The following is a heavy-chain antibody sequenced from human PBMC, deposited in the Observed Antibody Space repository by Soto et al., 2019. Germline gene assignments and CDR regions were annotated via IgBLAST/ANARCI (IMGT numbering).Heavy chain of an antibody. V-gene: IGHV2-5*02. CDR1: GFSLSTNGVG. CDR2: IYWDGDK. Sequence: QITLKESGPTLVKPTQTLTLTCTFSGFSLSTNGVGVGWIRQPPGKALEWLALIYWDGDKRYSPSLKSRLTITKDTSKNQVVLTMTNMDPVDTATYYRAHRRGAYYFGFWGLGTLVTVSS. J-gene: IGHJ4*02. CDR3: AHRRGAYYFGF. D-gene: IGHD1-26*01.